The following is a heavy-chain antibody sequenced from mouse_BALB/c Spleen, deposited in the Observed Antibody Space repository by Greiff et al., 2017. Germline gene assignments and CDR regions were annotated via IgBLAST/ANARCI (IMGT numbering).Heavy chain of an antibody. CDR3: ARKKSTMIIYY. J-gene: IGHJ2*01. V-gene: IGHV1-9*01. D-gene: IGHD2-4*01. CDR2: ILPGSGST. Sequence: QVQLQQSGAELMKPGASVKISCKATGYTFSSYWIEWVKQRPGHGLEWIGEILPGSGSTNYNEKFKGKATFTADTSSNTAYMQLSSLTSEDSAVYYCARKKSTMIIYYWGQGTTRTVSS. CDR1: GYTFSSYW.